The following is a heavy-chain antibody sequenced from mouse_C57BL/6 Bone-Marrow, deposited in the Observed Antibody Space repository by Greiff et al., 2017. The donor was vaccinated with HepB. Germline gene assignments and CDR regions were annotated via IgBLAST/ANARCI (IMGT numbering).Heavy chain of an antibody. CDR2: IYPRSGNT. J-gene: IGHJ3*01. Sequence: QVQLQQSGAELARPGASVKLSCKASGYTFTSYGISWVKQRTGQGLEWIGEIYPRSGNTYYNEKFKGKATLTADKSSSTAYMELRSLTSEDSAVYFCARPPGQLRLWFAYWGQGTLVTVSA. CDR3: ARPPGQLRLWFAY. D-gene: IGHD3-2*02. CDR1: GYTFTSYG. V-gene: IGHV1-81*01.